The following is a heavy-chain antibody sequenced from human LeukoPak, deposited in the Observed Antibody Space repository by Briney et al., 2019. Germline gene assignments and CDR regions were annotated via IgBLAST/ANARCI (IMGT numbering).Heavy chain of an antibody. CDR1: GFTFIGYA. D-gene: IGHD2-15*01. CDR3: ARGDIVVGTATFPFDY. V-gene: IGHV7-4-1*02. Sequence: ASVKVSCKASGFTFIGYAMNWVRQAPGQGLEWMGWINTNTGKSTYAQGFTGRFVFSLDTSVNTAYLQISSLKAEDTAVYYCARGDIVVGTATFPFDYWGQGTLVTVSS. CDR2: INTNTGKS. J-gene: IGHJ4*02.